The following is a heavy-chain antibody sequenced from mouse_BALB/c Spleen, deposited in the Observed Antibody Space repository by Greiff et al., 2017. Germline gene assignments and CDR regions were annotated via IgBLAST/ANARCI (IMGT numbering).Heavy chain of an antibody. CDR1: GYTFTDYA. J-gene: IGHJ2*01. CDR3: ARDYGSPFDY. CDR2: ISTYYGNT. V-gene: IGHV1-67*01. Sequence: QVQLQQSGPELVRPGVSVKISCKGSGYTFTDYAMHWVKQSHAKSLEWIGVISTYYGNTNYNQKFKGKATMTVDKSSSTAYMELARLTSEDSAIYYCARDYGSPFDYWGQGTTLTVSS. D-gene: IGHD1-1*01.